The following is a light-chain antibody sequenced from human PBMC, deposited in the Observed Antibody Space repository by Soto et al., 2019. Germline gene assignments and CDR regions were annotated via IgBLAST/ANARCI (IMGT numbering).Light chain of an antibody. CDR1: TSNY. Sequence: QSVLTQPPSASGSPGQSVTVSCTGTTSNYVSWYQPHPGQAPKLIIYEVDKRPSGVPDRFSGSKSGNTASLTVSGLQAEDEADYYCSSYAGSNIYVFATGTKLTVL. J-gene: IGLJ1*01. CDR2: EVD. V-gene: IGLV2-8*01. CDR3: SSYAGSNIYV.